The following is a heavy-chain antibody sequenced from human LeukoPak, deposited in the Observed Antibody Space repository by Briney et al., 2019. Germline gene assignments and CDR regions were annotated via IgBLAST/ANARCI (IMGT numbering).Heavy chain of an antibody. V-gene: IGHV1-46*01. Sequence: ASVKVSCKASGYTFTSYYMHWVRRAPGQGLEWMGIINPSGGSTSYAQKFQGRLTMTRDTSINTAYMELSRLRSDDTAVYYCARGADDSSGYYYFDYWGQGTLVTVSS. CDR1: GYTFTSYY. CDR2: INPSGGST. CDR3: ARGADDSSGYYYFDY. D-gene: IGHD3-22*01. J-gene: IGHJ4*02.